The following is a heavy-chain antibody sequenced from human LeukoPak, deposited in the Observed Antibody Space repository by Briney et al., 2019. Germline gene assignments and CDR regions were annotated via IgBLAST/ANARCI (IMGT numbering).Heavy chain of an antibody. V-gene: IGHV3-23*01. CDR1: GFTFSSYA. Sequence: PGGSLRLSCAASGFTFSSYAMSWVRQAPGKGLEWVSAISGSGGSTYYAYSVKGRFTISRDNSKNTLYLQMNSLRAEDTAVYDCAKSYSSGYPGWFDRWGQGTLVTVSS. CDR3: AKSYSSGYPGWFDR. J-gene: IGHJ5*02. D-gene: IGHD3-22*01. CDR2: ISGSGGST.